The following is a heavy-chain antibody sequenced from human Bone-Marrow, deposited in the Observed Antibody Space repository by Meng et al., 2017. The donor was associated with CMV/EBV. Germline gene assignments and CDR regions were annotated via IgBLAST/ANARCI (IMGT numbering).Heavy chain of an antibody. V-gene: IGHV1-69*01. Sequence: QVVTSGAEVKKPGSSVKVSWKASGGSFSSYDISWVRQAPGQGLEWMGGIIPIFGTANYAQKFQGRVTITADESTSTAYMELSSLRSEDTAVYYCAMSRAMVRGVIPGWFDPWGQGTLVTVSS. CDR1: GGSFSSYD. D-gene: IGHD3-10*01. CDR3: AMSRAMVRGVIPGWFDP. J-gene: IGHJ5*02. CDR2: IIPIFGTA.